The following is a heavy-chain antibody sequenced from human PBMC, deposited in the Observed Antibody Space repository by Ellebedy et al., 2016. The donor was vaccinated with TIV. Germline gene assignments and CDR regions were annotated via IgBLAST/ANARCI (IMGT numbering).Heavy chain of an antibody. CDR2: IHHSGGS. D-gene: IGHD1-26*01. J-gene: IGHJ4*02. V-gene: IGHV4-34*01. CDR1: GPSVTGYY. Sequence: SETLSLXXPIYGPSVTGYYWSWIRQSPGMGLEWIGEIHHSGGSNYNPSLKGRVTISLDTSKNQFSLKLSSVTAADTAVYYCAKFQGWEIKKWYLDYWGQGTLVTVSS. CDR3: AKFQGWEIKKWYLDY.